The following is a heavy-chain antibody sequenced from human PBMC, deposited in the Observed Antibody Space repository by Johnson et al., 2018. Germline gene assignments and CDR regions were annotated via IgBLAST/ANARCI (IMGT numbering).Heavy chain of an antibody. V-gene: IGHV4-59*01. CDR3: ARRAVMGGAFDS. Sequence: QVQLVQSGPGLVKPSETLSLTCTVSGGSMSGFFWSWIRQPPAKGLEWIGYIYYSGTTNYNPSLKSRVTISVDTSKNQFSLKLNSVTAADTAVYYCARRAVMGGAFDSWGQGTMVTISS. D-gene: IGHD1-26*01. CDR1: GGSMSGFF. CDR2: IYYSGTT. J-gene: IGHJ3*02.